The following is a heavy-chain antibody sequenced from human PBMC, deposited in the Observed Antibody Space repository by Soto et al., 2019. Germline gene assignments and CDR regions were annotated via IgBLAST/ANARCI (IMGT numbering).Heavy chain of an antibody. D-gene: IGHD2-15*01. V-gene: IGHV3-7*01. CDR1: GFTFSRYW. CDR3: ARDPVCSGGSCYDY. CDR2: IKQDGSEI. J-gene: IGHJ4*02. Sequence: EVQLVESGGGLVQPGGSLRLSCAASGFTFSRYWMTWVRQAPGKGLEWVANIKQDGSEIYYVDSVKGRFTIASDNAENSLYLQMNSLRAEDTAVYYCARDPVCSGGSCYDYWGQGPLVTVSS.